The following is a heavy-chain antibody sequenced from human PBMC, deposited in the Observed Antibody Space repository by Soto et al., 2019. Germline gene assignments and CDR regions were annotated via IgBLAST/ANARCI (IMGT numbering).Heavy chain of an antibody. CDR3: AKLIAARPFDY. Sequence: LRLSCAASGFTFSSYGMHWVRQAPGKGLEWVAVISYDGSNKYYADSVKGRFTISRDNSKNTLYLQMNSLRAEDTAVYYCAKLIAARPFDYWGQGTLVTVSS. V-gene: IGHV3-30*18. D-gene: IGHD6-6*01. CDR2: ISYDGSNK. J-gene: IGHJ4*02. CDR1: GFTFSSYG.